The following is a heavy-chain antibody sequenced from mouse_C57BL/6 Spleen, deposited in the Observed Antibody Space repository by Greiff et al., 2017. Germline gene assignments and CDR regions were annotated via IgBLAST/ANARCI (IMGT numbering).Heavy chain of an antibody. D-gene: IGHD2-4*01. CDR3: AKKDDYDGDYAMDY. CDR1: GFSLTSYG. V-gene: IGHV2-5*01. Sequence: VKLQESGPGLVQPSQSLSITCTVSGFSLTSYGVHWVRQSPGKGLEWLGVIWRGGSTDYNAAFMSRLSITKDNSKSQVFFKMNSLQADDTAIYYCAKKDDYDGDYAMDYWGQGTSVTVSS. CDR2: IWRGGST. J-gene: IGHJ4*01.